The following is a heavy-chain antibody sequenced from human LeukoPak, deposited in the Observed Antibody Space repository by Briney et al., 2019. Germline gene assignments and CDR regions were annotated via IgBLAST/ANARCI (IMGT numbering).Heavy chain of an antibody. D-gene: IGHD6-6*01. Sequence: PGGSLRLSCAAYGLTVSSEYLAWVRQAPGKGLEWISVIYGAGATYYADSVEGRFTISRDTYNNALYLQMNSLRVEDTAVYHCAGLLPASRHYFDYWGRGTPVTVSS. CDR3: AGLLPASRHYFDY. V-gene: IGHV3-53*01. J-gene: IGHJ4*02. CDR1: GLTVSSEY. CDR2: IYGAGAT.